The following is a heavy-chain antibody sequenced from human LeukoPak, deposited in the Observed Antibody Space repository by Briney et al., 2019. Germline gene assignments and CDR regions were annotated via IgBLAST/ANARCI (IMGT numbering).Heavy chain of an antibody. CDR2: IGTTGDT. J-gene: IGHJ2*01. V-gene: IGHV3-13*01. CDR1: GFTFSSYD. Sequence: PGGSLRLSCAASGFTFSSYDMHWVRQATGKGLEWVSAIGTTGDTYYPGSVKGRFTISRDNSKNTLYLQMNSLRAEDTAVYYCAKASGSYPSGWYFDLWGRGTLVTVSS. CDR3: AKASGSYPSGWYFDL. D-gene: IGHD1-26*01.